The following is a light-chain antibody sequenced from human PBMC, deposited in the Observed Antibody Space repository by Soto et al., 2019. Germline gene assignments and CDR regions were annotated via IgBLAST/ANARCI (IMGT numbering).Light chain of an antibody. V-gene: IGKV3-20*01. CDR2: GAS. CDR3: QQYGSSRKT. Sequence: ELVLPQSPGTLSLSPGERATLSCRASQSVSSSYLAWYQQKPGQAPRLLIYGASSRATGIPDRFSGSGSGTDCTLTISRLEPEDFAVYYCQQYGSSRKTFGQGTQVEIK. J-gene: IGKJ1*01. CDR1: QSVSSSY.